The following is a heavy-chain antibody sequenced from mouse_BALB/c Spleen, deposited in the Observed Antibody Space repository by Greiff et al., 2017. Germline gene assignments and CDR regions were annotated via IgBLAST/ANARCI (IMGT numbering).Heavy chain of an antibody. V-gene: IGHV14-3*02. CDR2: IDPANGNT. J-gene: IGHJ2*01. Sequence: EVKLMESGAELVKPGASVKLSCTASGFNIKDTYMHWVKQRPEQGLEWIGRIDPANGNTKYDPKFQGKATITADTSSNTAYLQLSSLTSEDTAVYYCATYYYGSSTFDYWGQGTTRTVSS. CDR3: ATYYYGSSTFDY. D-gene: IGHD1-1*01. CDR1: GFNIKDTY.